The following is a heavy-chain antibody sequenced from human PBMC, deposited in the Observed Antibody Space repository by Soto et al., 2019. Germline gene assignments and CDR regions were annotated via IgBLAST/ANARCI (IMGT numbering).Heavy chain of an antibody. Sequence: GGSLRLSCAASGFTFSSYAMSWVRQAPGKGLEWVSAISGSGGSTYYADSVKGRFTISRDNSKNTLYLQMNSLRAEDTAVYYCAKSEAAAGLSPGARVTLGYFDYWGQGTLVTVSS. D-gene: IGHD6-13*01. CDR1: GFTFSSYA. V-gene: IGHV3-23*01. CDR3: AKSEAAAGLSPGARVTLGYFDY. J-gene: IGHJ4*02. CDR2: ISGSGGST.